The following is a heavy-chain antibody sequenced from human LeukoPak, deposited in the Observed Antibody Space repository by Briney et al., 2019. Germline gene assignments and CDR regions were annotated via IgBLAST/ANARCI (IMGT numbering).Heavy chain of an antibody. CDR1: GYTFTSYY. D-gene: IGHD3-22*01. Sequence: GASVKVSCKASGYTFTSYYMHWVRQAPGQGLEWMGIINPSGGSTSYAQKFQGRVTMTRDTSTSTVYMELSSLRSEDTAVYYCARDWNYSSGYFSGSFTGGYWGQGTPVTVSS. CDR2: INPSGGST. V-gene: IGHV1-46*01. J-gene: IGHJ4*02. CDR3: ARDWNYSSGYFSGSFTGGY.